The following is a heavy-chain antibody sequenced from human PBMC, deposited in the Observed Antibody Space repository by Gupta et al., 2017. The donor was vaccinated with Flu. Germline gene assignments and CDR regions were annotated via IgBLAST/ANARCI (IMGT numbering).Heavy chain of an antibody. CDR1: GCTFSTFG. CDR2: ISYDGSDK. Sequence: QVHLVESGGGVVQPGRSLRLSCAASGCTFSTFGMRWVRQAPGKGLEGVAKISYDGSDKYYVDSVKGRFTISRDNSKNTLILQMNSLRPEDTAVYYCAKGWMDSGYWGQGTRVTVSS. J-gene: IGHJ4*02. CDR3: AKGWMDSGY. D-gene: IGHD6-19*01. V-gene: IGHV3-30*18.